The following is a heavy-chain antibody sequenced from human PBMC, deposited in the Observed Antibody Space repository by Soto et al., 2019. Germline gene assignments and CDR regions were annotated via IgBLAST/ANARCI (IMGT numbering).Heavy chain of an antibody. Sequence: PGGSLRLSCAASGFTFSSFWMDWVRQAPGKGLEWVANINKDGSEKQYVDSVKGRFTISIDNAKNSMYLQMSSLTAEDSALYYFSRSLDXWGQGTRVTVSX. CDR3: SRSLDX. CDR2: INKDGSEK. V-gene: IGHV3-7*01. J-gene: IGHJ4*02. CDR1: GFTFSSFW.